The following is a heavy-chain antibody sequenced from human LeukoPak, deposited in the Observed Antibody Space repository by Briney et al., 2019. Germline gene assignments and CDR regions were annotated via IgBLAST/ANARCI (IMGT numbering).Heavy chain of an antibody. CDR2: IYYSGST. Sequence: SETLSLTCTVSGDSISTTSYYWGWIRQPPGKGLEWIGSIYYSGSTYYNPSLKSRVTISVDTSKNQFSLKLSSVTAADTAVYYCARETRAPVAGPRGQNWFDPWGQGTLVTVSS. J-gene: IGHJ5*02. D-gene: IGHD6-19*01. CDR1: GDSISTTSYY. CDR3: ARETRAPVAGPRGQNWFDP. V-gene: IGHV4-39*07.